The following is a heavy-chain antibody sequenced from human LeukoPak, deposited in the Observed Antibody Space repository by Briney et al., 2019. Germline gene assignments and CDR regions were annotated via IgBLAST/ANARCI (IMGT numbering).Heavy chain of an antibody. D-gene: IGHD3-3*01. CDR3: ARPRTDTIFGPFDP. CDR1: GYTFTGYY. V-gene: IGHV1-69*13. CDR2: IIPIFGTA. Sequence: GASVKVSCKASGYTFTGYYMHWVRQAPGQGLEWMGGIIPIFGTANYAQKFQGRVTITADESTSTAYMELSSLRSEDTAVYYCARPRTDTIFGPFDPWGQGTLVTVSS. J-gene: IGHJ5*02.